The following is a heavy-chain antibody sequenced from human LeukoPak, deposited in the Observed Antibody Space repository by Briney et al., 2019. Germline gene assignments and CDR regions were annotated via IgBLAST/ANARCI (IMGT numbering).Heavy chain of an antibody. V-gene: IGHV3-21*01. CDR2: IGSSSSYI. D-gene: IGHD6-13*01. J-gene: IGHJ4*02. CDR3: ARGGSSSAPIDY. Sequence: GGSLRLSCAASGFTFSSYSMNWVRQAPGKGLEWVSSIGSSSSYIYYADSVKGRFTISRDNAKNSLYLQMNSLRAEDTAVYYCARGGSSSAPIDYWGQGTLVTVSS. CDR1: GFTFSSYS.